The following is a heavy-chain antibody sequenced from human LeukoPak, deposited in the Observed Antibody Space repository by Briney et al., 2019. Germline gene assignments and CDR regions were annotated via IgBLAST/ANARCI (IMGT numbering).Heavy chain of an antibody. CDR2: IYYTGST. Sequence: ETLSLTCTVSGGSISSYYWSWIRQPPGKGLEWIGYIYYTGSTYYNPSLKSRVTISLDTSKNQFSLKLRSVTAADTAVYYCARLATVGDNWFDPWGQGTLVTASS. CDR1: GGSISSYY. CDR3: ARLATVGDNWFDP. D-gene: IGHD4-11*01. V-gene: IGHV4-59*12. J-gene: IGHJ5*02.